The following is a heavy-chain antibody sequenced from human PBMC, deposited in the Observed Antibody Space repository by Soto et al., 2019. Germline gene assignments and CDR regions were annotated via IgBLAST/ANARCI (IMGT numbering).Heavy chain of an antibody. D-gene: IGHD6-25*01. CDR3: VKGRGSYEVKFGMDV. J-gene: IGHJ6*02. CDR1: GFTFDDFA. Sequence: SLRLSCAASGFTFDDFAMHWVRQAPGKGLEWVSGVDWNSGSTAYADSVKGRFTISRDNARNSLYLQMNSLRAEDTALYYCVKGRGSYEVKFGMDVWGQGXTVTVSS. V-gene: IGHV3-9*01. CDR2: VDWNSGST.